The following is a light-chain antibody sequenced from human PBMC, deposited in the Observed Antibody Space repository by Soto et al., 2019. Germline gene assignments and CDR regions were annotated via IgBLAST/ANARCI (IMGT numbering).Light chain of an antibody. CDR3: QQYETFSGT. Sequence: IQMTQSPSTLSASVGETITVTCLASQSVSGWLAWYQQKPGEAPKLLIYDASALPRGVPSRFSGSGSGTKFTLTIASLQPDDFATYYCQQYETFSGTFGPGTKVDIK. J-gene: IGKJ1*01. CDR1: QSVSGW. V-gene: IGKV1-5*01. CDR2: DAS.